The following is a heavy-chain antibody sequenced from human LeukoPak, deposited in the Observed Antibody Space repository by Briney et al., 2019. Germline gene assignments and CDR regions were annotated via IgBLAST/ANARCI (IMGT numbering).Heavy chain of an antibody. CDR3: ARGWYYDYVWGSYPYYFDY. D-gene: IGHD3-16*02. Sequence: SETLSLTCAVYGGSFSGYYWSWIRQPPGKGLEWIGEINHSGSTNYNPSLKSRVTISVDTSKNRFSLKLSSVTAADTAVYYCARGWYYDYVWGSYPYYFDYWGQGTLVTVSS. J-gene: IGHJ4*02. CDR2: INHSGST. V-gene: IGHV4-34*01. CDR1: GGSFSGYY.